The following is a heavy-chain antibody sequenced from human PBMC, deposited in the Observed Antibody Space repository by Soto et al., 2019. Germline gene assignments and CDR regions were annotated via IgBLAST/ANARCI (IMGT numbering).Heavy chain of an antibody. J-gene: IGHJ4*02. Sequence: GASVKVSCKASGDTFTTYDINWVRQATGHGLEWMGWINPNSGNIDYAQRFQGRVTMTRDTAIRTAYMEVSSLRSDDTAVYYCARGRASESYYLLDYWGQGTLVTVSS. CDR2: INPNSGNI. D-gene: IGHD3-10*01. V-gene: IGHV1-8*01. CDR1: GDTFTTYD. CDR3: ARGRASESYYLLDY.